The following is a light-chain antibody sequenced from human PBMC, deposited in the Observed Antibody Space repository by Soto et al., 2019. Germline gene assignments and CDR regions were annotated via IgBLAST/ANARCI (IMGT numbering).Light chain of an antibody. CDR1: QSVSSSY. V-gene: IGKV3-20*01. J-gene: IGKJ3*01. Sequence: IVLTQSPGTLSLTPGERATLSCRASQSVSSSYLAWYQQKPGQAPRLLIYGASSRATGIPDRFSGSGSGRDFTLTISSLEHEDSAVYYCQQYGSSPPFTFGPGTRVDIK. CDR3: QQYGSSPPFT. CDR2: GAS.